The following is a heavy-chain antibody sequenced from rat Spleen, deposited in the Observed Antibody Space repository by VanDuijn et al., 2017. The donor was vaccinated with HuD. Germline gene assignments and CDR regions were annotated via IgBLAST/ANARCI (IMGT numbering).Heavy chain of an antibody. CDR1: GFSLNNYG. D-gene: IGHD1-12*03. J-gene: IGHJ2*01. CDR2: IWSNGDT. CDR3: ARRFGDGYSYYFDY. V-gene: IGHV2-47*01. Sequence: QVQLKESGPGLVQPSQTLSLTCTVSGFSLNNYGVSWIRQPPGKGLEWMGVIWSNGDTAYNSAIKSRLSISRDTSKSQVFLKMNSLQTEDTAMYFCARRFGDGYSYYFDYWGQGVMVTVSS.